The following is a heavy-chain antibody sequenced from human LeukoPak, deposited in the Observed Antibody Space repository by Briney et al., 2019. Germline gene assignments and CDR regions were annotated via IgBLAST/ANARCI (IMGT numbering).Heavy chain of an antibody. CDR2: IWYGGSNK. Sequence: GRSLRLSCAASGFTFSSYAMHWVRQAPGKGLEWVAVIWYGGSNKYYADSVKGRFTISRDNSKNTLYLQMNSLRAEDTAVYYCAKDGHDFWSGYYTNAGLPWFDPWGQGTLVTVSS. CDR3: AKDGHDFWSGYYTNAGLPWFDP. V-gene: IGHV3-30*04. D-gene: IGHD3-3*01. J-gene: IGHJ5*02. CDR1: GFTFSSYA.